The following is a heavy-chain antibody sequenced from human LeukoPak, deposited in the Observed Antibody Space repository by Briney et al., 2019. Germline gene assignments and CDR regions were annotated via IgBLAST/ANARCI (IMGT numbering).Heavy chain of an antibody. CDR3: ARDREGATPLYYYYYMDV. D-gene: IGHD1-26*01. CDR1: GFTFSSYE. Sequence: GGSLRLSCAASGFTFSSYEMNWVRQAPGKGLEWVSYISSSGSTIYYADSVKGRFTISRDNAKNSLYLQMNSLRAEDTAVYYCARDREGATPLYYYYYMDVWGKGTTVTISS. J-gene: IGHJ6*03. CDR2: ISSSGSTI. V-gene: IGHV3-48*03.